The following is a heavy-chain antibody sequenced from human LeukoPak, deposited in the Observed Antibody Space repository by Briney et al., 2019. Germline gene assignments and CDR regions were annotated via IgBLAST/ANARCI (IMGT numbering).Heavy chain of an antibody. V-gene: IGHV3-23*01. D-gene: IGHD2-2*01. J-gene: IGHJ4*02. CDR1: GFTFSNYA. CDR3: AKGLSTSYYSDFDY. Sequence: GGSLTLSCAASGFTFSNYAMTWLRQAPGRGLVWVSGISDSGGNPYYADSVKGRFTISRDNSKNTVYLQMNSLRADDTAVYYCAKGLSTSYYSDFDYWGQGTLVTVSS. CDR2: ISDSGGNP.